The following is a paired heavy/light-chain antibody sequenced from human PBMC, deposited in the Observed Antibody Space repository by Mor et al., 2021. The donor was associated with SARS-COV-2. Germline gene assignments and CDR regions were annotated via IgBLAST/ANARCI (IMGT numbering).Heavy chain of an antibody. CDR3: ARGRSSGNSFCPDY. CDR1: SDSISRYY. V-gene: IGHV4-59*01. CDR2: IYYSGST. Sequence: QVQLQESGPGLVKPSETLSLTCSVSSDSISRYYWSWIRQPPGKGLEWIGHIYYSGSTNYNPSLKSRVSISGDASKNQFSLQLTSVTAADTAVYYCARGRSSGNSFCPDYWGPGTLVTVSS. J-gene: IGHJ4*02. D-gene: IGHD3-22*01.
Light chain of an antibody. J-gene: IGKJ4*02. V-gene: IGKV1-16*02. Sequence: DIQMTQSPSSLSASVGDRVTITCRASQGIINYLAWFQQKPGKAPKSLIFGASSLQSGVPSKFSGSGSGTDFTLTISSLQPEDFATYYCQQYKTYPFTFGGGTKVEIK. CDR1: QGIINY. CDR3: QQYKTYPFT. CDR2: GAS.